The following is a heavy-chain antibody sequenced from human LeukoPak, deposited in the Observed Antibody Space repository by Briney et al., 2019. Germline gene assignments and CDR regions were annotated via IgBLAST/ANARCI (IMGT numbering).Heavy chain of an antibody. V-gene: IGHV3-30*18. CDR3: AKETHPYSSSSDDY. D-gene: IGHD6-6*01. CDR1: GFTFSRFG. Sequence: GRSLRLSCAASGFTFSRFGMHWVRQAPGKGLEWLAVMAYDGSIKHYADSVKGRFTISRDNSKNTLYLQMNTLRAEDTAIYYCAKETHPYSSSSDDYWGQGTLVTVSS. J-gene: IGHJ4*02. CDR2: MAYDGSIK.